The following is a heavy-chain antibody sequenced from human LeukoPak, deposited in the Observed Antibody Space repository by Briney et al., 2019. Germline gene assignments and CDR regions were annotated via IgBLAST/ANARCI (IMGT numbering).Heavy chain of an antibody. J-gene: IGHJ6*03. CDR1: GGSFSGYY. D-gene: IGHD4-23*01. Sequence: PSETLSLTCAVYGGSFSGYYWSWIRQPPGKGLEWIGEINHSGNTNPNPSLKSRVTMSVDTSKNQFSLKLSSLTAADTAMYYCARREPHGDYGGKIRYYYYMDVWGKGTTITISS. CDR3: ARREPHGDYGGKIRYYYYMDV. CDR2: INHSGNT. V-gene: IGHV4-34*01.